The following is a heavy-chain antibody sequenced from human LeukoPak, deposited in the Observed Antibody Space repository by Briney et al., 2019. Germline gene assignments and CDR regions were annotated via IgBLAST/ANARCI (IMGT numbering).Heavy chain of an antibody. D-gene: IGHD3-10*01. CDR2: IYPGDSDT. CDR3: ARGVYGSGSYRFDP. CDR1: GYSFTSYW. J-gene: IGHJ5*02. V-gene: IGHV5-51*01. Sequence: GESLQISCKGSGYSFTSYWIGWVRQMPGKGLEWMGIIYPGDSDTRYSPSFQGQVTISPHKSTSTPYLQSRRLKASDTAMYYCARGVYGSGSYRFDPWGQGTLVTVSS.